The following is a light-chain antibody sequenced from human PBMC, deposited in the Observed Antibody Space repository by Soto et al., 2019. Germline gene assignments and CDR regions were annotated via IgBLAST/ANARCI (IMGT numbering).Light chain of an antibody. J-gene: IGLJ1*01. V-gene: IGLV2-14*01. CDR1: SSDFGGYNY. Sequence: QSVLTQPASVSGSPRQSITISCTGTSSDFGGYNYVSWYQQHPGRAPKVLIYDVSNRPAGVSDRFSGSRSGNTASLTISGLHSEDEADYYCCSYTSSNSLVFGTGTKVTVL. CDR3: CSYTSSNSLV. CDR2: DVS.